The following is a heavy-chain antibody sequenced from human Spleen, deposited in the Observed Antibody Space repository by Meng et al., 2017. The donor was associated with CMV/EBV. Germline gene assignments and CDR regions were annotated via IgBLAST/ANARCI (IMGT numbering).Heavy chain of an antibody. CDR2: IKQDGSER. J-gene: IGHJ6*02. V-gene: IGHV3-7*01. CDR1: GFTFSSYW. CDR3: ARVTGMDV. Sequence: GESLKISCAASGFTFSSYWISWVRQAPGKGLEWVANIKQDGSERYYVDSVKGRFTISRDNSKNTLYLQMNSLRAEDTAVYYCARVTGMDVWGQGTTVTVSS.